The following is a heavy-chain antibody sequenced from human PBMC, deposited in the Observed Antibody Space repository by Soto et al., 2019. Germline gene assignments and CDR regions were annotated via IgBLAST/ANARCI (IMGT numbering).Heavy chain of an antibody. CDR2: IIPILGIA. Sequence: SVKVSCKASGGTFSSYTISWVRQAPGQGLEWMGRIIPILGIADYAQKFQGRVTITADKSTSTAYMELSSLRSEDTAVYYCAREGARAVPAAIYYYYYMDVWGKGTTVTVSS. CDR3: AREGARAVPAAIYYYYYMDV. CDR1: GGTFSSYT. J-gene: IGHJ6*03. D-gene: IGHD2-2*01. V-gene: IGHV1-69*04.